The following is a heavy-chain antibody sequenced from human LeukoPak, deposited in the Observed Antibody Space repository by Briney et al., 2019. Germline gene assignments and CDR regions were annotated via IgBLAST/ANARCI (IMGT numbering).Heavy chain of an antibody. CDR3: ARGVVSRPGLTKYYYMDV. CDR2: FDPEDGET. V-gene: IGHV1-24*01. J-gene: IGHJ6*03. CDR1: GYTLTELS. Sequence: ASVKVSCKVSGYTLTELSMHWVRQAPGKGLEWMGGFDPEDGETIYAQKFQGRVTITADKSTSTAYMELSSLRSEDTAVYYCARGVVSRPGLTKYYYMDVWGKGTTVTVSS. D-gene: IGHD2-2*01.